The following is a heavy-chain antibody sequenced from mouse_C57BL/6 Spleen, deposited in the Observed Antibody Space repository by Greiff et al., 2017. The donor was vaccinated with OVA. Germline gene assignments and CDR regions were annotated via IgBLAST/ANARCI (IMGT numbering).Heavy chain of an antibody. CDR3: ARYGSSYDYAMHY. J-gene: IGHJ4*01. Sequence: VQLQQSGPELVKPGASVKISCKASGYAFSSSWMNWVKQRPGKGLEWIGRIYPGDGDTNYNGKFKGKATRTTDKSSSTAYMQLSSLTSEDSAVYFCARYGSSYDYAMHYWGQGTSVTVSS. D-gene: IGHD1-1*01. CDR1: GYAFSSSW. CDR2: IYPGDGDT. V-gene: IGHV1-82*01.